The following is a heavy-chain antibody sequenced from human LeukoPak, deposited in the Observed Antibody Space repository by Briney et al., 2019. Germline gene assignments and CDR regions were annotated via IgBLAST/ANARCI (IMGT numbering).Heavy chain of an antibody. CDR2: TYYRSKWNN. V-gene: IGHV6-1*01. Sequence: SQTLSLTCAISGDSVSSNSAAWNWIRQSPSRGLEWLGRTYYRSKWNNDYAVSVKSRITINPDTSKNQFSLQLNSVTPEDTAVYYRARVLAVAGTLHTFDIWGQGTMVTVSS. CDR1: GDSVSSNSAA. CDR3: ARVLAVAGTLHTFDI. D-gene: IGHD6-19*01. J-gene: IGHJ3*02.